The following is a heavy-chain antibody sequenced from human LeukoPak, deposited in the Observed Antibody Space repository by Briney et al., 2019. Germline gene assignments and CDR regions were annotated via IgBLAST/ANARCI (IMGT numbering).Heavy chain of an antibody. CDR2: INPNSGGT. Sequence: AASVKVSCKASGYTFTGYYMHWVRQTPGQGLEWMGWINPNSGGTNYAQKFQGRVTMTRDTSISTAYMELSRLRSDDTAVYYCARRARYWIAVAGTELDYWGQGTLVTVSS. V-gene: IGHV1-2*02. D-gene: IGHD6-19*01. CDR3: ARRARYWIAVAGTELDY. CDR1: GYTFTGYY. J-gene: IGHJ4*02.